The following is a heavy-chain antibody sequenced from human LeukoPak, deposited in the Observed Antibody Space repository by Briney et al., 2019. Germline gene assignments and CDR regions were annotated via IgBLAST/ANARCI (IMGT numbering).Heavy chain of an antibody. J-gene: IGHJ4*02. Sequence: ASVKVSCKASGYTFTSYGISWVRQAPGQGLEWMGWISAYNGNTNYAQKLQGRVTMTTDTSTSTAYMELRSLRSDDTAVYYCARVGYYDSSGYYSREFDYWGRGTLVTVSS. V-gene: IGHV1-18*01. CDR1: GYTFTSYG. D-gene: IGHD3-22*01. CDR3: ARVGYYDSSGYYSREFDY. CDR2: ISAYNGNT.